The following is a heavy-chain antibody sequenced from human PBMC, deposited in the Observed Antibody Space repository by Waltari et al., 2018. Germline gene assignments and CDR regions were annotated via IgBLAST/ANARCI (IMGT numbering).Heavy chain of an antibody. CDR2: ISGSGGST. J-gene: IGHJ6*03. Sequence: EVQLVESGGGLVQPGGSLRLSCAASGFTFSSYAMSWVRQAPGKGLEWVSAISGSGGSTDYADSVKGRFTISRDNSKNTLYLQMNSLRAEDTAVYYCAKGIAARTGRYYYYYYMDVWGKGTTVTVSS. CDR1: GFTFSSYA. D-gene: IGHD6-6*01. V-gene: IGHV3-23*04. CDR3: AKGIAARTGRYYYYYYMDV.